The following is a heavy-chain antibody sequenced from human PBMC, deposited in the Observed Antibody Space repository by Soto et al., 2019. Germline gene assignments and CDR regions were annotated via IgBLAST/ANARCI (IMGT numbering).Heavy chain of an antibody. V-gene: IGHV3-23*01. Sequence: PGGSLRLSCAASGFPFNSYTMNWVRQAPGKGLEWVSAISNTGGTTFYADSVRGRFTISRDNSKNTLYLQMNRLRAADTAVYFCAKDKTGGRGGYYYYGVDVWGQGATVTVSS. CDR2: ISNTGGTT. J-gene: IGHJ6*02. D-gene: IGHD1-1*01. CDR3: AKDKTGGRGGYYYYGVDV. CDR1: GFPFNSYT.